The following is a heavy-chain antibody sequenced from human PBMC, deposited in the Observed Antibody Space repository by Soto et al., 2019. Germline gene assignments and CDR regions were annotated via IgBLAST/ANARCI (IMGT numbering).Heavy chain of an antibody. CDR1: GDSVSSNSAA. Sequence: SQTLSLTCAISGDSVSSNSAAWNWLRQSPSRGLEWLGRTYYRSKWYNDYVVSVKSRITINPDTSKNQFSLQLNSVTPEDTAVYYCARERGVLSEAFDIWPRDSGHRLL. CDR2: TYYRSKWYN. V-gene: IGHV6-1*01. J-gene: IGHJ3*02. D-gene: IGHD3-10*01. CDR3: ARERGVLSEAFDI.